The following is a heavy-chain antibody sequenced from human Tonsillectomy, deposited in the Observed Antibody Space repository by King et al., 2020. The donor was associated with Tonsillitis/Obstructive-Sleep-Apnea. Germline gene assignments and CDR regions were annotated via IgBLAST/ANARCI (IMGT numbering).Heavy chain of an antibody. Sequence: HVQLVESGGGVVQPGRSLRLSCAASGFTFSSYGMHWVRQAPGKGLEWVAVISYDGSNKYYADSVKGRFTISRDNSKNTLYLQMNSLRAEDTAVYYCANLEYDFWSGYYGMDVWGQGTTVTVSS. V-gene: IGHV3-30*18. CDR3: ANLEYDFWSGYYGMDV. CDR1: GFTFSSYG. D-gene: IGHD3-3*01. CDR2: ISYDGSNK. J-gene: IGHJ6*02.